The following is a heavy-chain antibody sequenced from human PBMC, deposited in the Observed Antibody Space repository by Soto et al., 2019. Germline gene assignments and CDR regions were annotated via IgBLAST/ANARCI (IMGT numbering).Heavy chain of an antibody. V-gene: IGHV3-33*01. J-gene: IGHJ6*02. CDR2: IWYDGSNK. Sequence: TGGSLRLSCAASGFTFSSYGMHWVRQAPGKRLEWVAVIWYDGSNKYYADSVKGRFTISRDNYKNTLYLQMNILRAEDTAVFYCAREEVDSYYGPLGMDVWGQGTTVTVSS. CDR3: AREEVDSYYGPLGMDV. CDR1: GFTFSSYG. D-gene: IGHD3-10*01.